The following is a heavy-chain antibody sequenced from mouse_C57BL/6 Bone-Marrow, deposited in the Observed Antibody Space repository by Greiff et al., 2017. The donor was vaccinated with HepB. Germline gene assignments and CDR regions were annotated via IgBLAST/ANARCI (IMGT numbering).Heavy chain of an antibody. D-gene: IGHD3-1*01. CDR1: GYTFTSYD. V-gene: IGHV1-85*01. Sequence: LVESGPELVKPGASVKLSCKASGYTFTSYDINWVNQRPGQGLEWIGWIYPRDGSTKYNEKFKGKATLTVDTSSSTAYMELHSLTSEDSAVYICARGGLHGYFDYWGQGTTLTVSS. CDR2: IYPRDGST. CDR3: ARGGLHGYFDY. J-gene: IGHJ2*01.